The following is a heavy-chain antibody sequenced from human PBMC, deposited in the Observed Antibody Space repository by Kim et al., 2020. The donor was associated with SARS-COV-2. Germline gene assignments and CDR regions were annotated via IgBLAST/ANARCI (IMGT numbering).Heavy chain of an antibody. CDR2: IIPIFGTA. D-gene: IGHD6-19*01. J-gene: IGHJ4*02. CDR3: ARALARVAGTGYCFDY. V-gene: IGHV1-69*13. CDR1: GGTFSSYA. Sequence: SVKVSCKASGGTFSSYAISWVRQAPGQGLEWMGGIIPIFGTANYAQKFQGRVTITADESTSTAYMELSSLRSEDTAVYYCARALARVAGTGYCFDYWGQGTLVTVSS.